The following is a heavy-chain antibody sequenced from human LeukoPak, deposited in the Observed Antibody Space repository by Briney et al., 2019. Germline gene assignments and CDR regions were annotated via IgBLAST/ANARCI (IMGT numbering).Heavy chain of an antibody. CDR2: IYYRGST. CDR1: GFTFINYN. CDR3: ARDRTFGTDY. D-gene: IGHD3-16*01. V-gene: IGHV4-59*12. J-gene: IGHJ4*02. Sequence: GSLRLSCAASGFTFINYNMNWVRQPPGKGLEWIGSIYYRGSTYYNPSLKSRVTISVDTSKNQFSLKLSSMTAADTALYYCARDRTFGTDYWGQGTLVTVSS.